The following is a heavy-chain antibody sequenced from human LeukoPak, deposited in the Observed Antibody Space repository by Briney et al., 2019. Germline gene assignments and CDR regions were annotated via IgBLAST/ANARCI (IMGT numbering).Heavy chain of an antibody. CDR2: ITTGDGNT. V-gene: IGHV3-23*01. CDR1: GFTFCSFT. CDR3: AKDGGLWVSAHWGDS. Sequence: GGSLSLSCTASGFTFCSFTMIGVRQAPGEGLKWVLTITTGDGNTYYADSVKGRFTVSRDDPKNTLYLQMNSLRAEDTAVYYCAKDGGLWVSAHWGDSWGRGTLVTVSS. J-gene: IGHJ4*02. D-gene: IGHD7-27*01.